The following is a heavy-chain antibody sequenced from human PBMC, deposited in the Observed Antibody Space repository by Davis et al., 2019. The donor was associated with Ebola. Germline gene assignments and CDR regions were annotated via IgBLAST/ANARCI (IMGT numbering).Heavy chain of an antibody. CDR2: INEDGRTT. CDR1: GFTFSTYW. Sequence: PGGSLRLSCKASGFTFSTYWMHWVRQAPGKGLEWVSRINEDGRTTNYAASVKGRFTISRDNTQSTLYLQMNSLRADDTAVYYCARDVAGRAGYWGQGTLVTVSS. D-gene: IGHD1-14*01. V-gene: IGHV3-74*01. CDR3: ARDVAGRAGY. J-gene: IGHJ4*02.